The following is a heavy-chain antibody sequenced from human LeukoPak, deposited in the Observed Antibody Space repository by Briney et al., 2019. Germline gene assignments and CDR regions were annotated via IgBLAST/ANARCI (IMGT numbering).Heavy chain of an antibody. J-gene: IGHJ4*02. Sequence: SETLSLTCIVSGGSISNGGYYWSWIRQHPGKGLEWIGYIYYSGSTYYNPSLESRVAISIDTSKNQFSLKLSSVAAADTAVYYCARVYVSGSYLNGYYDYWGQGTLVTVSS. CDR2: IYYSGST. CDR1: GGSISNGGYY. V-gene: IGHV4-31*02. CDR3: ARVYVSGSYLNGYYDY. D-gene: IGHD3-10*01.